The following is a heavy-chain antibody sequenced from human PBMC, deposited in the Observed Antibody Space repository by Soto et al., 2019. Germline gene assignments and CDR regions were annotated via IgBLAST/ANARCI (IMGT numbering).Heavy chain of an antibody. CDR2: INPNSVGA. J-gene: IGHJ4*02. D-gene: IGHD6-13*01. CDR1: GYTFTCYY. CDR3: SGDGTGYSSFLPY. Sequence: QVQLVQSGAEVKKPGASVKVSCKASGYTFTCYYMHWVRQAPGQGLEWMGWINPNSVGANYAPKFQGRVTMYRDPSISTAYMELSRLRSVDTAVYYCSGDGTGYSSFLPYWGQGTLVTVSS. V-gene: IGHV1-2*02.